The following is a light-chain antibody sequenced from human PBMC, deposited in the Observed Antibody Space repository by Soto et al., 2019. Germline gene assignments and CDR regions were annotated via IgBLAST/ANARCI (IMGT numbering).Light chain of an antibody. J-gene: IGLJ3*02. CDR1: SSNIGSNT. CDR2: RDT. CDR3: AAWYDSLNGPV. V-gene: IGLV1-44*01. Sequence: QSVLTQPPSASGTPGQRVTISCSGSSSNIGSNTVDWYQQLPGTAPKLLFFRDTQRPSGVPDRFSGSKSGTSASLAISGLQSEDEADYYCAAWYDSLNGPVFGGGTKLTVL.